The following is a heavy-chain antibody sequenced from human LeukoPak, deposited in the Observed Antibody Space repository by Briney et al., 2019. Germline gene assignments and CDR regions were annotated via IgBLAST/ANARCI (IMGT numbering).Heavy chain of an antibody. V-gene: IGHV3-48*04. CDR2: ISSGSTPI. D-gene: IGHD3/OR15-3a*01. CDR1: GFTFRTFS. J-gene: IGHJ5*02. Sequence: GGSLRLSCAASGFTFRTFSMNWVRQAPGKGLEWLSYISSGSTPIYYSDSVRGRFTISRDDAQNLVYLQMNSLRAEDTAVYYCTYLRTPYYNDKWPDPWGQGALVTVSS. CDR3: TYLRTPYYNDKWPDP.